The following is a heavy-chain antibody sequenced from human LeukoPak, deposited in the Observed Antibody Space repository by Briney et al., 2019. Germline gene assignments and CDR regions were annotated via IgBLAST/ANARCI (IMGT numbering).Heavy chain of an antibody. J-gene: IGHJ4*02. CDR2: ISWNSGSI. CDR1: GFTFDDYA. CDR3: ARAQYYYDSSGHKEVIYFDY. D-gene: IGHD3-22*01. V-gene: IGHV3-9*01. Sequence: HSGRSLRLSCAASGFTFDDYAMHWVRQAPGKGLEWVSGISWNSGSIGYADSVKGRFTISRDNAKNSLYLQMNSLRAEDTALYYCARAQYYYDSSGHKEVIYFDYWGQGTLVTVSS.